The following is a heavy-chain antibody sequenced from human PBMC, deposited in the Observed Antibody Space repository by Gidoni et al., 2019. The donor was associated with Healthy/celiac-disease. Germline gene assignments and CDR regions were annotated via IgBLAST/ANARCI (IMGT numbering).Heavy chain of an antibody. CDR1: GYTFTSYA. Sequence: QVQLVQSGAEVKKPGASVKASCKASGYTFTSYAMHWVRQAPGQRLEWMGWINAGNGNTKYSQKFQGRVTITRDTSASTAYMELSSLRSEDTAVYYCARVDSPGIAAAESYRSKYYFDYWGQGTLVTVSS. CDR3: ARVDSPGIAAAESYRSKYYFDY. CDR2: INAGNGNT. D-gene: IGHD6-13*01. J-gene: IGHJ4*02. V-gene: IGHV1-3*01.